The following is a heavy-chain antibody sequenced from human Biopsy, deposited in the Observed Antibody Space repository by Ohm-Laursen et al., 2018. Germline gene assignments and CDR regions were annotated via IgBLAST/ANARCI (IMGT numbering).Heavy chain of an antibody. D-gene: IGHD4-23*01. CDR2: LSYTGYT. CDR3: ARGSNDFGGLYFPR. CDR1: SGLLTGHY. V-gene: IGHV4-59*11. Sequence: TLSLICTFSSGLLTGHYWSGIRQPRGKGLEWIGHLSYTGYTSYTPSLKSRVTISVDNSRNHFSLRLSSFTAADTAVYYCARGSNDFGGLYFPRWGQGTLLTVSS. J-gene: IGHJ4*02.